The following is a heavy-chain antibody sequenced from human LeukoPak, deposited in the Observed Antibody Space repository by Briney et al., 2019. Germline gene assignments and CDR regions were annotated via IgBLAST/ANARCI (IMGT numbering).Heavy chain of an antibody. J-gene: IGHJ3*01. CDR1: GFTFRSYS. Sequence: GGSLRLSCAASGFTFRSYSFNWVRQAPGKGLEWVSYISRTTSYADSVKGRFTISRDNAKSSLYLQMNSLRAEDTAVYYCARDTDYAFDVWGQGTMVTVSS. V-gene: IGHV3-48*01. CDR2: ISRTT. CDR3: ARDTDYAFDV.